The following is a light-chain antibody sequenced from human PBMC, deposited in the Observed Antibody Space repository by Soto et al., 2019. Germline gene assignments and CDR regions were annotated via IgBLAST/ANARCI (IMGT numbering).Light chain of an antibody. CDR3: SSYAGINNLGV. CDR1: SSDVGGYKY. CDR2: EVN. Sequence: QSALTQPPSASGSPGQSVTISCTGTSSDVGGYKYVSWNQQHPGKVPKLMIFEVNKRPSGVPDRFSGSKSGNTASLTVSGLQAEDEADYYCSSYAGINNLGVFGSGTKLTVL. J-gene: IGLJ1*01. V-gene: IGLV2-8*01.